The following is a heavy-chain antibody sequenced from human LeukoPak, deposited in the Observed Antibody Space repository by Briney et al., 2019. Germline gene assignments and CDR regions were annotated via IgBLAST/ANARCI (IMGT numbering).Heavy chain of an antibody. Sequence: GGSLRLSCAASGFTFDGYGMGWVRQAPGKGLEWVSGINWNGGSTGYVDSVKGRFTIYRDNAKNFLYLQMNSLRAEDTALYYCARDGYGYSYDYWGQGTLVTVSS. D-gene: IGHD5-18*01. CDR3: ARDGYGYSYDY. J-gene: IGHJ4*02. CDR1: GFTFDGYG. V-gene: IGHV3-20*04. CDR2: INWNGGST.